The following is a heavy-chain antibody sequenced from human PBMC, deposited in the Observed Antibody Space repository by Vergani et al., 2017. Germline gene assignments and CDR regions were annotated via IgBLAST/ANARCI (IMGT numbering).Heavy chain of an antibody. CDR1: GYTFTGYY. D-gene: IGHD6-13*01. CDR3: ASESPDSSSWYGELWYDY. V-gene: IGHV1-2*02. CDR2: INPNSGVT. J-gene: IGHJ4*02. Sequence: QVQLVQSGAEVKKPGASVKVSCKASGYTFTGYYMHWVRQAPGQGLEWMGWINPNSGVTNYAQKFQGRVTMTRDTSISTAYMELSRLRSDDTSVYYCASESPDSSSWYGELWYDYWGQGTLVTVSS.